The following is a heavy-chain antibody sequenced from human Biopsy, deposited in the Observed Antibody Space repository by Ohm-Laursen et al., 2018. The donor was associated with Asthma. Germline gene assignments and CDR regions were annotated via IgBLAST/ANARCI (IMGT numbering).Heavy chain of an antibody. CDR2: ISFDGSNK. CDR1: GFTFSNYG. J-gene: IGHJ4*02. CDR3: AKDVFPGWELRRGPDS. V-gene: IGHV3-30*18. D-gene: IGHD1-26*01. Sequence: SLRLSCAASGFTFSNYGMHWVRQAPGKGLAWVAVISFDGSNKNYTDSVKGRFTISRDNSRNTLHLQMNSLRAEDTAVYYCAKDVFPGWELRRGPDSWGQGTLVTVSS.